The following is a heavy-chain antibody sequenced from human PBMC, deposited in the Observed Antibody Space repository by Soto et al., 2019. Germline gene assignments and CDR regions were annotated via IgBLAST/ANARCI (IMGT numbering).Heavy chain of an antibody. CDR2: ISGSGGST. CDR3: EKDRSRSSVRYGMDV. D-gene: IGHD2-15*01. J-gene: IGHJ6*02. Sequence: GGSLRLCFEASGFTFSSYAMSWVRQATGKGLEWVSAISGSGGSTYYADSVKGRFTISRDNSKNTLYLQMNSLRAEDKAVYYCEKDRSRSSVRYGMDVWAQGTTVPVYS. CDR1: GFTFSSYA. V-gene: IGHV3-23*01.